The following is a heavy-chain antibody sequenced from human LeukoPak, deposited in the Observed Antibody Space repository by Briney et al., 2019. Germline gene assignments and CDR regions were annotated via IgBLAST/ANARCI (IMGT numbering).Heavy chain of an antibody. CDR1: GYTFTSYG. D-gene: IGHD3-22*01. CDR2: ISAYNGNT. Sequence: ASVKVSCKASGYTFTSYGISWVRQAPGQGLEWMGWISAYNGNTNYAQKLQGRVTMTTDTSTSTAYMELRSLRSDDTAVYYCASSGKGSGYYYLDYYYYGMDVRGQGTTVTVSS. J-gene: IGHJ6*02. V-gene: IGHV1-18*01. CDR3: ASSGKGSGYYYLDYYYYGMDV.